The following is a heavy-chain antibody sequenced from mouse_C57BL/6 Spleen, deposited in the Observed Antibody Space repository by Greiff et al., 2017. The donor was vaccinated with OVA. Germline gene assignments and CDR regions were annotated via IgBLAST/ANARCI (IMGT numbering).Heavy chain of an antibody. CDR2: IDPSDSYT. CDR3: ARYGYDYFDY. Sequence: QVQLQQSGAELVMPGASVKLSCKASGYTFTSYWMHWVKQRPGQGLEWIGEIDPSDSYTNYNQKFKGKSTLTVDKSSSTAYMQLSSLTSEDSAVYYCARYGYDYFDYWGQGTTLTVSS. D-gene: IGHD2-2*01. J-gene: IGHJ2*01. V-gene: IGHV1-69*01. CDR1: GYTFTSYW.